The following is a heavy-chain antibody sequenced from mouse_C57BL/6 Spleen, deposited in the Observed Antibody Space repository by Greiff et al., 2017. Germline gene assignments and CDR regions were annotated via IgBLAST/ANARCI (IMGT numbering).Heavy chain of an antibody. D-gene: IGHD2-3*01. CDR2: IRLKSDNYAT. CDR3: TGGMVPWFAY. J-gene: IGHJ3*01. CDR1: GFTFSNYW. V-gene: IGHV6-3*01. Sequence: EVKLVESGGGLVQPGGSMKLSCVASGFTFSNYWMNWVRQSPEKGLEWVAQIRLKSDNYATHYAESVKGRFTSSRDDSKSSVYLQMNNLRAEDIGIYYCTGGMVPWFAYWGQGTLVTVSA.